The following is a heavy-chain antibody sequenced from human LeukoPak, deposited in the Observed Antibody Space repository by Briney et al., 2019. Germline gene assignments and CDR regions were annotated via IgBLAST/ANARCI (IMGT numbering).Heavy chain of an antibody. J-gene: IGHJ3*02. CDR3: ARIAVAGFDAFDI. CDR1: GYTFTSYD. D-gene: IGHD6-19*01. V-gene: IGHV1-8*01. Sequence: ASVKVSCKASGYTFTSYDINWVRQATGQGLEWMGWMNPNSGNTGYAQKFQGRVTMTRNTSISTAYMEPSSLRSEDTAVYYCARIAVAGFDAFDIWGQGTMVTVSS. CDR2: MNPNSGNT.